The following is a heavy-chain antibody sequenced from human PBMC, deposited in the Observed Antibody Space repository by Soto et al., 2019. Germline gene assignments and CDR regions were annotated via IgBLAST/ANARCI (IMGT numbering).Heavy chain of an antibody. CDR2: TYYRPKWYN. CDR1: GHSLSNHSLS. V-gene: IGHV6-1*01. Sequence: QVQLQQSGPGLVKPSQTLSLTCAISGHSLSNHSLSWHCLRQSPSRGREWLGRTYYRPKWYNDYGVTVKGRITINPDTSKNQFSLQLNSVTPEDTAVYYCARGRFNAFGIWGQGTMVTVSS. D-gene: IGHD3-3*01. CDR3: ARGRFNAFGI. J-gene: IGHJ3*02.